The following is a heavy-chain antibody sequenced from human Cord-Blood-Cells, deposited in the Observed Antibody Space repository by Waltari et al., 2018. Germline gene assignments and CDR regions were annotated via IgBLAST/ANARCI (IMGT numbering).Heavy chain of an antibody. CDR1: GYSISSGYY. D-gene: IGHD3-22*01. CDR2: IYHSGST. J-gene: IGHJ2*01. CDR3: ASSYYYDSSGYYHYWYFDL. V-gene: IGHV4-38-2*01. Sequence: QVQLQESGPGLVKPSETLSLTCAVSGYSISSGYYWGWIRQPPGKGLEWIGSIYHSGSTYYNPSLKSRVTISVDTSKNQFSLKLSSVTAADTAVYYCASSYYYDSSGYYHYWYFDLWGRGTLVTVSS.